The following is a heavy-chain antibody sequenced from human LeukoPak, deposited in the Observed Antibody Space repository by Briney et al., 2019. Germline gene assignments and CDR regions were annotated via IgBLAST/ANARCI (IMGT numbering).Heavy chain of an antibody. CDR3: ARGCSRTSCSGY. D-gene: IGHD2-2*01. CDR1: VESFCGYY. Sequence: SESLSLTCAVYVESFCGYYWSWIRKPPWKGLEWVVEINHSGSTNYNPSLKSRVTISVDTSKNQFSLKLSSVTAADTAVYYCARGCSRTSCSGYWGQGTLVTVSS. CDR2: INHSGST. J-gene: IGHJ4*02. V-gene: IGHV4-34*01.